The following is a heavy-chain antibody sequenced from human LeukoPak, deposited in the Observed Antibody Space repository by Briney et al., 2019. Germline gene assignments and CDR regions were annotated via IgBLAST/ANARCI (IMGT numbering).Heavy chain of an antibody. CDR3: ARTDTTSKGYFDN. V-gene: IGHV3-7*01. D-gene: IGHD1-1*01. Sequence: GGSLTLSCAASGFTFSTYWMSWVRQAPGKGLEWVANINQHGSVKQYVDSVKGRFTLSRDNAKNSLSLELNSLRSEDTAVYYCARTDTTSKGYFDNWGQGTLVTVSS. J-gene: IGHJ4*02. CDR2: INQHGSVK. CDR1: GFTFSTYW.